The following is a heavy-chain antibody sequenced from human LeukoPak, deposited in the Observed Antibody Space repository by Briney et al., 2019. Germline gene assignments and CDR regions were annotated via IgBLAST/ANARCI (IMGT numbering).Heavy chain of an antibody. J-gene: IGHJ6*03. CDR2: ITDSGRTI. V-gene: IGHV3-48*03. CDR1: GFTFSTYE. CDR3: ARGEVVTASLPDYFYYYMDV. Sequence: GGSLRLSCAASGFTFSTYEMNRVRQAPGKGLEWVSYITDSGRTIYYADSVKGRFTISRDNAKNSLFLQMNSLRAEDTAVYYCARGEVVTASLPDYFYYYMDVWGKGTTVTISS. D-gene: IGHD2-21*02.